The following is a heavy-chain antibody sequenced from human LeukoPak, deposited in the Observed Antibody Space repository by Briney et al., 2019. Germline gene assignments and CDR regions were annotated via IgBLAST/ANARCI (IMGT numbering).Heavy chain of an antibody. CDR1: GFTLSNYW. J-gene: IGHJ4*02. CDR2: ISPDGNIT. D-gene: IGHD2-15*01. CDR3: ARGCSAIRCPADY. Sequence: PGGSLRLSCAASGFTLSNYWLHWVRQAPGEGLVWVSQISPDGNITPYADSVKGRFTISRDNSKNTLYLQMNALKAEDTAVYFRARGCSAIRCPADYWGQGSLVTVCS. V-gene: IGHV3-74*01.